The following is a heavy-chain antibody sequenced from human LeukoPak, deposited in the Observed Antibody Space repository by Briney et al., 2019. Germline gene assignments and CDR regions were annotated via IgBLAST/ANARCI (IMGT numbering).Heavy chain of an antibody. CDR3: ARGAETMTSSSMAPTRLGAFDI. J-gene: IGHJ3*02. Sequence: GGSLRLSCAASGFTFSSYSMNWVRQAPGKGLEWVSYISSSSSTIYYADSVKGRFTISRDNAKNSLYLQMNSLRAEDTAVYYCARGAETMTSSSMAPTRLGAFDIWGQGTMVTVSS. V-gene: IGHV3-48*01. CDR2: ISSSSSTI. CDR1: GFTFSSYS. D-gene: IGHD6-6*01.